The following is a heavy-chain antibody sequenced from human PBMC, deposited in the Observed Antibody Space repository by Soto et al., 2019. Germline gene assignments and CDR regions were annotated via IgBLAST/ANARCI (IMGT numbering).Heavy chain of an antibody. V-gene: IGHV4-59*01. Sequence: QVQLQESGPGLVKPSETLSLTCAVSGVSISSYYWCWSRQPPGKGLEWIGYNYYRGTTNYSPSLKSGVALSVAPSRHQFFLRLPPVTAADTAVYVCVSVAYIGYGGGIDHWGPAPGVTVSS. J-gene: IGHJ1*01. D-gene: IGHD5-18*01. CDR3: VSVAYIGYGGGIDH. CDR2: NYYRGTT. CDR1: GVSISSYY.